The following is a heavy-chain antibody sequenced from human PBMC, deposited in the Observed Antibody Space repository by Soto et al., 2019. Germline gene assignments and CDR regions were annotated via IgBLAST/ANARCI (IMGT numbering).Heavy chain of an antibody. V-gene: IGHV4-34*01. Sequence: SETLSLTCAVYGGSFSGYYWSWIRQPPGKGLEWIGEINHSGSTNYNPSLKSRVTISVDTSKNHLSLTLSSVTAADTAFYYCARCLHCSNGGRFDPWGQGALVTVSS. J-gene: IGHJ5*02. CDR1: GGSFSGYY. CDR2: INHSGST. CDR3: ARCLHCSNGGRFDP. D-gene: IGHD2-8*01.